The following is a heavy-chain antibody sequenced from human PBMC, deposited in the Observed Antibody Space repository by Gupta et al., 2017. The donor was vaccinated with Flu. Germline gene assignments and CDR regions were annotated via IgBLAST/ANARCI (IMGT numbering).Heavy chain of an antibody. CDR1: GFTFTNAW. V-gene: IGHV3-15*01. CDR2: IKSKSDGGTR. D-gene: IGHD1-20*01. CDR3: AAGTGRYDFAY. J-gene: IGHJ4*02. Sequence: EVQLGESGGGLVKPGGSLRLSCAASGFTFTNAWMSGVCQAPGKGLEWVGRIKSKSDGGTRDYAAPVKGRFTISRDDSKNKVDLEMNSLKTEDTAVYYCAAGTGRYDFAYWGQRTLVTVSS.